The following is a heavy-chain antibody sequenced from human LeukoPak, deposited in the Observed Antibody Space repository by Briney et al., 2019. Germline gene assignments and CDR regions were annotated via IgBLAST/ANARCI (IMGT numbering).Heavy chain of an antibody. CDR3: ARQGIGGYSGYDLAY. V-gene: IGHV4-34*01. Sequence: PSETLSLTCAVYGGSFSGYYWSWIRQPPGKGLEWIGEINHSGSTNYNPSLKSRVTISVDTSKNQFSLKLSSVTAADTAVYYCARQGIGGYSGYDLAYWGQGTLVTVSS. J-gene: IGHJ4*02. CDR1: GGSFSGYY. D-gene: IGHD5-12*01. CDR2: INHSGST.